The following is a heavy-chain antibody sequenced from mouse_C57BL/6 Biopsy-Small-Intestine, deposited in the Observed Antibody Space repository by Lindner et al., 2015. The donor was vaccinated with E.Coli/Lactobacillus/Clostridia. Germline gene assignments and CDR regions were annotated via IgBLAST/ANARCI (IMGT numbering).Heavy chain of an antibody. Sequence: SVKVSCKASGYTFTSFPIYWLRQAPGQRLEWMGWINAGNGNTKSSQKFQGRVTITRDTSANTAYMELSSLRSEDTAVYYCARVRVSGDWYSFDYWGHGTLVTVSS. CDR1: GYTFTSFP. J-gene: IGHJ4*01. CDR2: INAGNGNT. D-gene: IGHD2-13*01. V-gene: IGHV1-84*02. CDR3: ARVRVSGDWYSFDY.